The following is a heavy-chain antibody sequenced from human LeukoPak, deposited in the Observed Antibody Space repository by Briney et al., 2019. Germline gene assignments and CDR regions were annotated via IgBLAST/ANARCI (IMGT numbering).Heavy chain of an antibody. Sequence: PGGSLRLSCAASGFTFSDYYMSWIRQAPGKGLEWVSYISSSGSTIYYADSVKGRFTISRDNAKNSLYLQMNSLRAEDTAVYYCARDQLWMRRYFDYWGQGTLVTVSS. D-gene: IGHD3-16*01. V-gene: IGHV3-11*01. CDR2: ISSSGSTI. CDR3: ARDQLWMRRYFDY. J-gene: IGHJ4*02. CDR1: GFTFSDYY.